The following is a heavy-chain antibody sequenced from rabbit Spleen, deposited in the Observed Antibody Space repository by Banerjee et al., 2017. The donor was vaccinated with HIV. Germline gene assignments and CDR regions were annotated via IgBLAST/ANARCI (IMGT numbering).Heavy chain of an antibody. CDR3: ARETSSGWGIVSFYFSL. V-gene: IGHV1S40*01. J-gene: IGHJ4*01. D-gene: IGHD4-1*01. Sequence: QSLEESGGDLVKPGASLTLTCKASGVSFSFNSYMCWVRQAPGKGLEWIACIDAGSSGDTYYANWAKGRFTISSTSSTTVTLQMTSLTAADTATYFCARETSSGWGIVSFYFSLWGPGTLVTVS. CDR1: GVSFSFNSY. CDR2: IDAGSSGDT.